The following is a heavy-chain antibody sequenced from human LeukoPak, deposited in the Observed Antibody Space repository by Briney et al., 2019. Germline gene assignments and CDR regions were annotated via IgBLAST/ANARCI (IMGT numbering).Heavy chain of an antibody. Sequence: ASVKVSCKASGYTFTDYYIHWVRQAPGQGLGWMGWINPNSGVTNYAQKFQGRVAMTGDTSISTAYMELSRLNSDDTAVFYCARDRLAAAGTGGWGQGTLVTVSS. V-gene: IGHV1-2*02. CDR2: INPNSGVT. CDR3: ARDRLAAAGTGG. J-gene: IGHJ4*02. CDR1: GYTFTDYY. D-gene: IGHD6-13*01.